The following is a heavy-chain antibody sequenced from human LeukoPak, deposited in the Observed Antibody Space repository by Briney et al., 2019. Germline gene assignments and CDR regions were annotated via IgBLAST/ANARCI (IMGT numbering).Heavy chain of an antibody. J-gene: IGHJ4*02. CDR2: IYPGDSDT. V-gene: IGHV5-51*01. Sequence: GESLKISCKGSEYSFTGYWIGWVRQMPGKGLEWMGIIYPGDSDTRYSPSFQGQVTISADKSISTAYLQWSSLKASDTAMYYCARGGRVRYFDWFFDYWGQGTLVTVSS. CDR3: ARGGRVRYFDWFFDY. CDR1: EYSFTGYW. D-gene: IGHD3-9*01.